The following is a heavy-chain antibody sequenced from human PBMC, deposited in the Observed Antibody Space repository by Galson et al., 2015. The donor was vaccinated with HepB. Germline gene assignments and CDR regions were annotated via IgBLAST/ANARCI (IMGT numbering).Heavy chain of an antibody. CDR3: VKDTPMVTLGWFDP. J-gene: IGHJ5*02. CDR1: GFAFSSYA. Sequence: SLRLSCAASGFAFSSYAMRWVRQAPGKGLEWVSDISGSGGSTYYAGSVKGRFTISRDNSKNTLYLQMTGLRAEDTAVYYCVKDTPMVTLGWFDPWGQGTLVTVSS. CDR2: ISGSGGST. D-gene: IGHD5-18*01. V-gene: IGHV3-23*01.